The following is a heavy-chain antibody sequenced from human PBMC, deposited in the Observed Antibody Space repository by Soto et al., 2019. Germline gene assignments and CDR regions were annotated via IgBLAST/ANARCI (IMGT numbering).Heavy chain of an antibody. D-gene: IGHD6-13*01. CDR3: ARSERYSSSWYWFDP. Sequence: GEFLKISCKGSGYSFTSYWISWVRQMPGKGLEWMGRIDPSDSYTNYSPSFQGHVTISADKSISTAYLQWSSLKASDTAMYYCARSERYSSSWYWFDPWGQGTLVTVSS. V-gene: IGHV5-10-1*01. J-gene: IGHJ5*02. CDR1: GYSFTSYW. CDR2: IDPSDSYT.